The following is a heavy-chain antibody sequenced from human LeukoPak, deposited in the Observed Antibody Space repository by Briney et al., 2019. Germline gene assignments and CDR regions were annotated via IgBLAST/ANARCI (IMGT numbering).Heavy chain of an antibody. J-gene: IGHJ4*02. CDR1: GGTFSGYY. CDR3: ASQGDYDSSGYYHFDY. Sequence: SETLSLTCAVYGGTFSGYYWSWIRQPPGKGLEWIGEINHSGSTNYNPSLKSRVTISVDTSKNQFSLKLSSVTAADTAVYYCASQGDYDSSGYYHFDYWGQGTLVTVSS. D-gene: IGHD3-22*01. V-gene: IGHV4-34*01. CDR2: INHSGST.